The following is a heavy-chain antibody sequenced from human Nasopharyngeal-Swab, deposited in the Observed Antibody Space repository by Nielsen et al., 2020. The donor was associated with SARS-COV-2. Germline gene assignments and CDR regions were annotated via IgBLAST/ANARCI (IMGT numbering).Heavy chain of an antibody. CDR2: ISSSGSTI. Sequence: GGSLRLSCAASGFTFSSYEMNWVRQAPGKGLEWVSYISSSGSTIYYADSVKGRFTISRDSAKNSLYLQMNSLRAEDTAVYYCARDYGDYERMQYYYYYGMDVWGQGTTVTVSS. D-gene: IGHD4-17*01. CDR1: GFTFSSYE. V-gene: IGHV3-48*03. J-gene: IGHJ6*02. CDR3: ARDYGDYERMQYYYYYGMDV.